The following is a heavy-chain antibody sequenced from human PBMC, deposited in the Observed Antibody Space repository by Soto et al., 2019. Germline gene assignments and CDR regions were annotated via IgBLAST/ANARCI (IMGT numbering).Heavy chain of an antibody. CDR3: ATEKAAVAGTFPFDY. CDR2: FDPEDGET. Sequence: EASVKVSCKVSGYTLTELSMHWVRQAPGKGLEWMGGFDPEDGETIYAQKFQGRVTMTEDTSTDTAYMELSSLRSEDTAVYYCATEKAAVAGTFPFDYWGQGTLVTVSS. J-gene: IGHJ4*02. D-gene: IGHD6-19*01. CDR1: GYTLTELS. V-gene: IGHV1-24*01.